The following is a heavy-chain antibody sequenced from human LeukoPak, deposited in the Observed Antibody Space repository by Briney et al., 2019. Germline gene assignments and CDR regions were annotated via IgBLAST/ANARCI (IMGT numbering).Heavy chain of an antibody. V-gene: IGHV3-21*01. Sequence: GGSLRVSCAASGFTFTSYGMNWVRQAPGKGLEWVSSISSSSSYIYYADSLKGRFTISRDNAKTSLYLQMNSLRAEDTAVYYCARDRLIYGDYGDAFDIWGQGTMVAVSS. CDR3: ARDRLIYGDYGDAFDI. J-gene: IGHJ3*02. D-gene: IGHD4-17*01. CDR2: ISSSSSYI. CDR1: GFTFTSYG.